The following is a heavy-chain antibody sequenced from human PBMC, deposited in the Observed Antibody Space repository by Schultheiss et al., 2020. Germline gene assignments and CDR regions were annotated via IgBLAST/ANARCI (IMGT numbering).Heavy chain of an antibody. D-gene: IGHD6-13*01. CDR1: GFTFKSYW. V-gene: IGHV3-7*01. J-gene: IGHJ6*02. Sequence: GGSLRLSCAASGFTFKSYWMSWVRQTPGKGLEWVANIKQDGSEKYYVDSVKGRFTISRDNAKNSLYLQMNSLRAEDTAVYYCARIGSSWYGSFYYGMDVWGQGTTVTVSS. CDR3: ARIGSSWYGSFYYGMDV. CDR2: IKQDGSEK.